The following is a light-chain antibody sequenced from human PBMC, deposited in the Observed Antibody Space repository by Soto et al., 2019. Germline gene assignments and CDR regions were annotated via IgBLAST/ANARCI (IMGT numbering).Light chain of an antibody. CDR1: QSVNNY. CDR3: QQYDDWLRLT. J-gene: IGKJ4*01. V-gene: IGKV3D-15*01. CDR2: DTS. Sequence: DIVLTQSPATLSLSPGERATLSCRASQSVNNYLAWYQQKPGQAPRLLIYDTSDRATGIPARFSGSGSGTEFTLTISSLQSEDFAVYFCQQYDDWLRLTFGGGTKVDI.